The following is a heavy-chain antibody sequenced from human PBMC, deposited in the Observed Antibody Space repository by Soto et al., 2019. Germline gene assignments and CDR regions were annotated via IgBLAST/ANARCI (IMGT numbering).Heavy chain of an antibody. D-gene: IGHD6-6*01. J-gene: IGHJ5*02. Sequence: GASVNVSCKASGYTFTSYAMHWVRQAPGQRLEWMGWINAGNGNTKYSQKFQGRVTITRDTSASTAYMELSSLRSEDTAVYYCARDRPHSSSSRGWFDPWGQGTLVTVSS. V-gene: IGHV1-3*01. CDR1: GYTFTSYA. CDR2: INAGNGNT. CDR3: ARDRPHSSSSRGWFDP.